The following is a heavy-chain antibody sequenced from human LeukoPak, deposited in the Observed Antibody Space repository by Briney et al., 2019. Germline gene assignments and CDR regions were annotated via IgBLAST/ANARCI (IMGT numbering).Heavy chain of an antibody. D-gene: IGHD3-22*01. CDR2: INPSSGGT. J-gene: IGHJ3*02. V-gene: IGHV1-2*02. CDR3: ARAAHYYDSSGYYFRAFDI. Sequence: ASVKVSCKASGYTFTGYYMHWVRQAPGQGLEWMGWINPSSGGTNYAQKFQGRVTMTRDTSISTAYMELSRLRSDDTAVYYCARAAHYYDSSGYYFRAFDIWGQGTMVTVSS. CDR1: GYTFTGYY.